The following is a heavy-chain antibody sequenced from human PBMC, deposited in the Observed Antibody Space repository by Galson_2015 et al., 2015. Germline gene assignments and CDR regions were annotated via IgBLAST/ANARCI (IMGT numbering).Heavy chain of an antibody. CDR2: IKSKTDGGTT. D-gene: IGHD5-18*01. CDR1: GFTFSNAW. J-gene: IGHJ6*02. V-gene: IGHV3-15*01. Sequence: SLRLSCAASGFTFSNAWMCWVRQAPGKGLEWVGRIKSKTDGGTTDYAAPVKGRFTISRDDSKNTLYLQINSLKTEDTAVYYCTTAIDPVDTAMVPYYYYCMDVWGQGTTVTVSS. CDR3: TTAIDPVDTAMVPYYYYCMDV.